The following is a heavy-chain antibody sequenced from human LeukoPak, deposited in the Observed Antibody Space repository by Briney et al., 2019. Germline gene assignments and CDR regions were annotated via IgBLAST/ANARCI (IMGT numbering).Heavy chain of an antibody. CDR1: GYTFTSYD. V-gene: IGHV1-8*03. D-gene: IGHD3-3*01. Sequence: GASVKVSCKASGYTFTSYDINWVRQATGQGLEWMGWMNPNSGNTGYAQKFQGRVTITRNTSISTAYMELSSLRSEDTAVYYCSRGRVLEWLTHWGQGTLVTVSS. J-gene: IGHJ4*02. CDR3: SRGRVLEWLTH. CDR2: MNPNSGNT.